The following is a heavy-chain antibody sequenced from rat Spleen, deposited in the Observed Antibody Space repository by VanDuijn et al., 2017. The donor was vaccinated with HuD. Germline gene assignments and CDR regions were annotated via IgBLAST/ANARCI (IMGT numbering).Heavy chain of an antibody. J-gene: IGHJ4*01. CDR2: ISTAGTNT. CDR3: TRGQLGVMDA. CDR1: KLNFSDYD. V-gene: IGHV5-25*01. D-gene: IGHD5-1*01. Sequence: EVRLVESGGALVQPGRPLKISCTDSKLNFSDYDMAWVRQTPAKGLEWIASISTAGTNTYYRDSVKGRFTISRDNAKTTLYLQMNSLRSEDTATYYCTRGQLGVMDAWGQGASVTVSS.